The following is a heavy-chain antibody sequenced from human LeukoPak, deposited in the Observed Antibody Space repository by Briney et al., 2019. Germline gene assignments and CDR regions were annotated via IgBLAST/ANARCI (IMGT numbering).Heavy chain of an antibody. Sequence: SETLSLTCTVSGGSISSSSYYWGWIRQPPGKRLEWIGSIYYSGSTYYNPSLKSRVTISVDTSKNQFSLKLSSVTAADTAVYYCTAGRVRIDAFDIWGQGTMVTVSS. V-gene: IGHV4-39*01. CDR3: TAGRVRIDAFDI. J-gene: IGHJ3*02. D-gene: IGHD1-14*01. CDR2: IYYSGST. CDR1: GGSISSSSYY.